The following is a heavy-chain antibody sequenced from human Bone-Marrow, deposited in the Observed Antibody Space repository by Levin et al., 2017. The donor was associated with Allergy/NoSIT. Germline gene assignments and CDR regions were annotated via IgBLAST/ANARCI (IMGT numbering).Heavy chain of an antibody. CDR1: GGSVSSGSYY. CDR3: ARYGEVWSVDY. Sequence: SETLSLTCTVSGGSVSSGSYYWSWIRQPPGKGLEWIGYIYYSGSTNYNPSLKSRVTISVDTSKNQFSLKLSSVTAADTAVYYCARYGEVWSVDYWGQGTLVTVSS. CDR2: IYYSGST. D-gene: IGHD3-10*01. J-gene: IGHJ4*02. V-gene: IGHV4-61*01.